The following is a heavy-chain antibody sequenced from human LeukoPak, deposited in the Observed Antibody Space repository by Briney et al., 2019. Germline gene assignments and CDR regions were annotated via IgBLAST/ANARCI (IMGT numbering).Heavy chain of an antibody. J-gene: IGHJ4*02. Sequence: PGGSLRLSCAASGFTFSNYGMHWVRQAPGKGLDWVSFISYDGSDECYADSVKGRFTISRDNSKNTLYLQMNSLRAEDTAVYYCAKDRRITMIVVVIYFDYWGQGTLVTVSS. D-gene: IGHD3-22*01. CDR2: ISYDGSDE. CDR3: AKDRRITMIVVVIYFDY. V-gene: IGHV3-30*02. CDR1: GFTFSNYG.